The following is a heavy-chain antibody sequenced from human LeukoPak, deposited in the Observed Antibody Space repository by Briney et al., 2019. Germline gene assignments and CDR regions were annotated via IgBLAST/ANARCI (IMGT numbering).Heavy chain of an antibody. V-gene: IGHV4-61*02. Sequence: SETLSLTCTVSGGSISSGSHYWTWIRQPAGKGLEYIGRVYSSGSTDSNPSLRSRLTMSVDTSKNQLSLKLTSVTAADTAVYYCARLGRFGALLPYYYYMDVWGKGTTVTVSS. D-gene: IGHD3-10*01. CDR2: VYSSGST. J-gene: IGHJ6*03. CDR1: GGSISSGSHY. CDR3: ARLGRFGALLPYYYYMDV.